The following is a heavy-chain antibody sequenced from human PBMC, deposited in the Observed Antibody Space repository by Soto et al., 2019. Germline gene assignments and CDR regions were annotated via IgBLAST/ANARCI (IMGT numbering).Heavy chain of an antibody. CDR2: INPILSMS. V-gene: IGHV1-69*02. CDR3: ATSYGSGYRAFDY. D-gene: IGHD3-10*01. Sequence: QVQLVQSGAEVKKPGSSVKVSCKASGDTFSFYTINWVRQVPGLGLEWVGRINPILSMSNYAQKFQGRVTMTADKSTSTAYMELRSLRSEDTAMYYCATSYGSGYRAFDYWGQGALVTVSS. J-gene: IGHJ4*02. CDR1: GDTFSFYT.